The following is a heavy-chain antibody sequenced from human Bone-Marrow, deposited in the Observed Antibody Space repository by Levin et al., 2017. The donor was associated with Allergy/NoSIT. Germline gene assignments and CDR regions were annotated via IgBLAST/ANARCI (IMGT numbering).Heavy chain of an antibody. CDR1: GYSFTGYY. Sequence: PGESLKISCQASGYSFTGYYMYWVRQAPGQGLEWMGWINPNNGDTNYAQRFQGRVTMTRDTSISTAYMEVSRLRSDDTAVYFCARGDSSPYYYNLDFWGQGTLVTVSS. V-gene: IGHV1-2*02. D-gene: IGHD3-22*01. CDR2: INPNNGDT. CDR3: ARGDSSPYYYNLDF. J-gene: IGHJ4*02.